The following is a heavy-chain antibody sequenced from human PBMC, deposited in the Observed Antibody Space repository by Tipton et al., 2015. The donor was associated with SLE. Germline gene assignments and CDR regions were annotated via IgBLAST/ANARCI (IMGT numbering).Heavy chain of an antibody. CDR3: ARSYYDFWSGSNPLDP. D-gene: IGHD3-3*01. J-gene: IGHJ5*02. CDR1: GGSIRSYH. Sequence: TLSLTCTVSGGSIRSYHWTWIRQSQGKGLVWVGYIDTSGSAQTGGTTSYNPSLKSRGTFSVDVSKKQFSLKLSSVTAADTAVYYCARSYYDFWSGSNPLDPWGQGTLVTVSS. V-gene: IGHV4-4*08. CDR2: IDTSGSAQTGGTT.